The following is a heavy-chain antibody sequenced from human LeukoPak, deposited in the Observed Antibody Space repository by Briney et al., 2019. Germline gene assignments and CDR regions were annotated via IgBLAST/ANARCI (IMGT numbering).Heavy chain of an antibody. CDR3: ARHPTMVRGATKSWFDP. CDR2: IYPGDSDT. D-gene: IGHD3-10*01. V-gene: IGHV5-51*01. CDR1: GYSFTSYW. Sequence: GESLKISCKGSGYSFTSYWIGWVRQMPGKGLEWMGIIYPGDSDTRYSPSFQGQVTISADKSISTAYLQWSSLKASDTAMYYCARHPTMVRGATKSWFDPWGQGTLVTVSS. J-gene: IGHJ5*02.